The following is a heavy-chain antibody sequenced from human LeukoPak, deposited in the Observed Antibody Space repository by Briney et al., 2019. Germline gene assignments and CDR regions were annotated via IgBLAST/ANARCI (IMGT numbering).Heavy chain of an antibody. J-gene: IGHJ3*02. CDR3: ARDYVVVPGTYAFDI. Sequence: SQTLSLTCAVSGGSISSGGYSWSWIRQPPGKGLEWIGYIYHSGSTYYNPSLKSRVTISVDRSKNQFSLKLSSVTAADTAVYYCARDYVVVPGTYAFDIWGQGTMVTVSS. V-gene: IGHV4-30-2*01. CDR2: IYHSGST. D-gene: IGHD2-21*01. CDR1: GGSISSGGYS.